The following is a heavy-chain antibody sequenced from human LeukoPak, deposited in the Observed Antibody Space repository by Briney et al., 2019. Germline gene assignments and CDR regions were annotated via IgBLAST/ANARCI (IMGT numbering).Heavy chain of an antibody. D-gene: IGHD1-14*01. Sequence: GGSLRLSCAASGFTFSSYGMHWVRKAPGKGLEWVAVIWYDGSNKYYADSVKGRFTISRDNSKNTLYLQMNSLRAEDTAVYYCVRDRLLSKSGTGIWGQGTLVTVSS. V-gene: IGHV3-33*01. CDR2: IWYDGSNK. J-gene: IGHJ4*02. CDR1: GFTFSSYG. CDR3: VRDRLLSKSGTGI.